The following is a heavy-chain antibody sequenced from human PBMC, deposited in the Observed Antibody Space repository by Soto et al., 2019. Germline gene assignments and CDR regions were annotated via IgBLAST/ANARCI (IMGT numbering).Heavy chain of an antibody. V-gene: IGHV3-23*01. Sequence: GGSLRLSCAASGFTFSSYAMSWVRQAPGKGLEWVSAISGSGGSTYYADSVKGRFTITKNNSKNTLYLQMNSLRAEDTAVYYCAKDQTLWSGYYGSIDYWGQGTLVTVSS. J-gene: IGHJ4*02. CDR1: GFTFSSYA. CDR3: AKDQTLWSGYYGSIDY. CDR2: ISGSGGST. D-gene: IGHD3-3*01.